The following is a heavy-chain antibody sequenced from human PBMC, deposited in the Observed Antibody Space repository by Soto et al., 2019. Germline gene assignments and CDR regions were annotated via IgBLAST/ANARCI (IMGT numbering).Heavy chain of an antibody. V-gene: IGHV3-48*01. CDR2: ISSSSTI. Sequence: PGGSLRLSCAASGFTFSTYSMNWVRQAPGKGLEWVSSISSSSTIYYADSVKGRFTISRDNSKNTLYLQMNSLRAEDTAVYYCGKVFIAVTGAMYYFDYWGQGTLVTVSS. CDR3: GKVFIAVTGAMYYFDY. CDR1: GFTFSTYS. D-gene: IGHD6-19*01. J-gene: IGHJ4*02.